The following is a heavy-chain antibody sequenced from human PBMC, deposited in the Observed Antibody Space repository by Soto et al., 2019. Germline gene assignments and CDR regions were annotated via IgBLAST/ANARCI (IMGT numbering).Heavy chain of an antibody. V-gene: IGHV3-53*01. CDR3: ARHRHPRGTVGATSPLDP. J-gene: IGHJ5*02. CDR2: HYSGGST. D-gene: IGHD1-26*01. Sequence: GGSLRLSCAISGFSVSSNHLSWVRQAPGKGLEWVSVHYSGGSTYYADSVQGRFTISRDKSNNTLYLQMRRVRAEDTAVYFCARHRHPRGTVGATSPLDPWGQGTQVTVSS. CDR1: GFSVSSNH.